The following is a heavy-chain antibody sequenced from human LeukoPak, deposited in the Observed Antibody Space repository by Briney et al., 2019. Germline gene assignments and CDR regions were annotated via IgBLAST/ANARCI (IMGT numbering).Heavy chain of an antibody. Sequence: PGGSLRLSCAASGFTFSSNWMSWVRQAPGKGREWLAKIKQDGSETCHMDSVKGRFTVSRDNAKNTLYLQVNNLRAEDTAVYYCARGPNSNWSGLDFWGQGTLLTVSS. CDR2: IKQDGSET. CDR3: ARGPNSNWSGLDF. V-gene: IGHV3-7*01. D-gene: IGHD6-6*01. CDR1: GFTFSSNW. J-gene: IGHJ4*02.